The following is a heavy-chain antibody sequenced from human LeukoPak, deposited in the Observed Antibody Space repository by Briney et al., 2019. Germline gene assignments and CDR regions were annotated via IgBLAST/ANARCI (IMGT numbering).Heavy chain of an antibody. D-gene: IGHD3-16*01. CDR2: ISYDGSNK. CDR1: GFTFSSYG. V-gene: IGHV3-30*03. J-gene: IGHJ4*02. Sequence: GGSLRLSCAASGFTFSSYGMHWVRQAPGKGLEWVALISYDGSNKYYTDSVKGRFTISRDNSKNTLYLQMNSLRTEDTAVYYCAGGRIMITFGGVNFDYWGQGTLVTVSS. CDR3: AGGRIMITFGGVNFDY.